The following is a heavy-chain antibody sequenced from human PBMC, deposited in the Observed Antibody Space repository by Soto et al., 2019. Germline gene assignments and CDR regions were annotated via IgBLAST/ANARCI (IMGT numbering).Heavy chain of an antibody. V-gene: IGHV4-39*01. CDR3: ARHFVAVVIKGWGY. CDR1: GGSIDRSNYY. CDR2: TYYNGNA. Sequence: SLTCTVSGGSIDRSNYYWDWIRQPPGKGLEWIGTTYYNGNAYYNPSLQSRVTMSVDTSKNQFSLKLISVTAADTAVYYCARHFVAVVIKGWGYWGQGTLVTVSS. D-gene: IGHD3-22*01. J-gene: IGHJ4*02.